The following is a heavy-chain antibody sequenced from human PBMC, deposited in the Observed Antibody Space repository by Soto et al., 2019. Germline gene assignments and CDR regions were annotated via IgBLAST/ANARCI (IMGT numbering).Heavy chain of an antibody. CDR3: ARVDEAYYYYGMDV. CDR2: ISAYNGNT. J-gene: IGHJ6*02. Sequence: ASVQLYLKSAWSTFTSEGISSGLQAKGQGLEWMGWISAYNGNTNYAQKLRGRVTMTTDTSTSTAYMELRSLRSDDTAVYYCARVDEAYYYYGMDVWGQGTTVTVSS. V-gene: IGHV1-18*01. CDR1: WSTFTSEG.